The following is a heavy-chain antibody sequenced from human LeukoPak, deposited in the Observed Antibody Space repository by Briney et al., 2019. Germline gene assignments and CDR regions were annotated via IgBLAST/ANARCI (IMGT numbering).Heavy chain of an antibody. CDR2: INPNSGGT. Sequence: GASVKVSCKASGYTFTGYYMHWVRQAPGQGLEWMGWINPNSGGTNYAQKFQGRVTTTRDTSISTAYMELSRLRSDDTAVYYCARDRGPSGWDLDYWGQGTLVTVSS. CDR1: GYTFTGYY. J-gene: IGHJ4*02. CDR3: ARDRGPSGWDLDY. V-gene: IGHV1-2*02. D-gene: IGHD6-19*01.